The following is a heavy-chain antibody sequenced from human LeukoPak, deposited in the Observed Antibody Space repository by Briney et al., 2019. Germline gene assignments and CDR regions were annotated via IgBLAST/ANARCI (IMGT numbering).Heavy chain of an antibody. CDR1: GFTFSSYG. CDR2: ISYDGSNK. Sequence: GSLRLSCAASGFTFSSYGMHWVRQAPGKGLEWVAVISYDGSNKYYADSVKGRFTISRDNSKNTLYLQMNSLRAEDTAVYYCARVYYGSGSYSRDYWGQGTLVTVSS. V-gene: IGHV3-30*03. CDR3: ARVYYGSGSYSRDY. D-gene: IGHD3-10*01. J-gene: IGHJ4*02.